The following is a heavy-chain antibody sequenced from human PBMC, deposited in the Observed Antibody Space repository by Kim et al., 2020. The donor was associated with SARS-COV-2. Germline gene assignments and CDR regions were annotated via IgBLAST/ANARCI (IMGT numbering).Heavy chain of an antibody. CDR3: ARTNLGGGSTNWFDP. V-gene: IGHV4-39*01. Sequence: SETLSLTCTVSGGSISSSSYYWGWIRQPPGKGLEWIGRIDYSGSTYYNPSLKSRVTISVDTSKNQFSLKLSSVTAADTAVYYCARTNLGGGSTNWFDPWGQGTLVTVSS. CDR1: GGSISSSSYY. J-gene: IGHJ5*02. D-gene: IGHD2-15*01. CDR2: IDYSGST.